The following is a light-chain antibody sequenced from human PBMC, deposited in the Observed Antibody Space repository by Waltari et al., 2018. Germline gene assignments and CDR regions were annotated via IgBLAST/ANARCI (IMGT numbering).Light chain of an antibody. CDR3: QQYNNWPPLT. CDR2: HAS. Sequence: ETVMTQSPATLSVSPGESATLSSRATESVGTNFAWYLQKPGQPPRLLIYHASARATGVPNRFSGSGSGTEFTLTISSLQSEDFALYFCQQYNNWPPLTFGGGTKVEMK. J-gene: IGKJ4*01. V-gene: IGKV3-15*01. CDR1: ESVGTN.